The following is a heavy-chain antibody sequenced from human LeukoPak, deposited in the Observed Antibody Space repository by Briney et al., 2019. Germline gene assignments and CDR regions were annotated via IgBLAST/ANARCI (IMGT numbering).Heavy chain of an antibody. V-gene: IGHV3-23*01. CDR3: AHRDTAMG. CDR1: GFTFGKYA. CDR2: ISESGRMK. J-gene: IGHJ4*02. Sequence: GGSMRLSCEASGFTFGKYAMSWVRQVPGKGLEWVAGISESGRMKYYAESVKGRFTISRDIPKDTLYLQMNSLRAEDTAVYYCAHRDTAMGWGQGTLVAVSS. D-gene: IGHD5-18*01.